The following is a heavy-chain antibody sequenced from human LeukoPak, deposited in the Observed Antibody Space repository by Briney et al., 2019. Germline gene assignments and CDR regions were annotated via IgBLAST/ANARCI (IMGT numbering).Heavy chain of an antibody. CDR1: GYTFTGYY. V-gene: IGHV1-2*06. CDR3: ARREMATIHFLGDDY. J-gene: IGHJ4*02. CDR2: INPNSGGT. Sequence: GASVKVSCKASGYTFTGYYMHWVRQAPGQGLEWMGRINPNSGGTNYAQKFQGRVTMTRDTSISTAYMELSRLRSDDTAVYYCARREMATIHFLGDDYWGQGTLVTVSS. D-gene: IGHD5-24*01.